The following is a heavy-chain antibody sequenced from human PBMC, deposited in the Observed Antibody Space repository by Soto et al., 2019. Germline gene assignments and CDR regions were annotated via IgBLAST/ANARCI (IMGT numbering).Heavy chain of an antibody. CDR1: GYTFSDYC. V-gene: IGHV3-11*01. CDR3: ASHYDMWSGYLSPVDY. Sequence: QVQLVESGGDLVKRGGSLRLSCAASGYTFSDYCMSWIRQAPGKGLEWISYIDTSSTKIYYADSVKGRFTISRDNGKNSLYLEMNSLRDEDTAVYYCASHYDMWSGYLSPVDYWGQGTLVTVSS. CDR2: IDTSSTKI. J-gene: IGHJ4*02. D-gene: IGHD3-3*01.